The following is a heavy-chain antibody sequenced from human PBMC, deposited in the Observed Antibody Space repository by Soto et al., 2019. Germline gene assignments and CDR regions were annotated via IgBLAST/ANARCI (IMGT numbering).Heavy chain of an antibody. CDR3: ASAMGDHYYDSSGYFTA. V-gene: IGHV4-34*01. J-gene: IGHJ5*02. CDR1: GGSFSGYY. D-gene: IGHD3-22*01. Sequence: QVQLQQWGAGLLKPSETLSLTCAVYGGSFSGYYWIWIRQPPGKGLEWIGEINHSGSTNYNPSLKSRVTISVDTSKNQFSLNLSSVTAADTAVYYCASAMGDHYYDSSGYFTAWGQGTLVTVSS. CDR2: INHSGST.